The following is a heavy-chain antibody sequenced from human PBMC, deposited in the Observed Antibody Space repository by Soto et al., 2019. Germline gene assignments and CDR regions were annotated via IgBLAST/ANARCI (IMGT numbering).Heavy chain of an antibody. Sequence: QVQLVESGGGVVQPGKSLRLSCAASGFEFTSYAMHWVRQAPGKGLEWVSPVSYGTANTYYADSVKGRFTISRDNSKNTVYLQMDSLRPEDTAVYYCVRHLLYNWNAFEYWGQGTLVTVSS. J-gene: IGHJ4*02. CDR2: VSYGTANT. CDR1: GFEFTSYA. D-gene: IGHD1-20*01. V-gene: IGHV3-30-3*01. CDR3: VRHLLYNWNAFEY.